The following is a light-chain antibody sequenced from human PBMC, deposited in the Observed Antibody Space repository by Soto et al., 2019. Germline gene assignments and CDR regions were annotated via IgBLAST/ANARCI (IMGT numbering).Light chain of an antibody. CDR1: SSDVGDYDR. J-gene: IGLJ2*01. CDR3: SSYTSTNTIL. V-gene: IGLV2-18*02. CDR2: DVT. Sequence: QSVLTQPPSVSGSPGQSVTISCTGTSSDVGDYDRVSWYQQPPGTAPRLLIYDVTNRPSGVPDRLSGSKSGNTASLTISGLQAEDETEYYCSSYTSTNTILFGGGTKLTVL.